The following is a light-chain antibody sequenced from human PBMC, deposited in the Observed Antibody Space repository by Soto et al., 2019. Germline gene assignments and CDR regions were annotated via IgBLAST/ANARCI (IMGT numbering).Light chain of an antibody. J-gene: IGKJ2*01. CDR1: QSVGTF. CDR2: DAS. V-gene: IGKV3-11*01. CDR3: QHRTNWPRT. Sequence: EIVLTQSPATLSLSPGERATLSCRASQSVGTFLAWYQQKPGQAPRLIIYDASNRATGIPARFSGTGSGTDFAPPISGVEPEDFAVYYGQHRTNWPRTFGQGTKLDIK.